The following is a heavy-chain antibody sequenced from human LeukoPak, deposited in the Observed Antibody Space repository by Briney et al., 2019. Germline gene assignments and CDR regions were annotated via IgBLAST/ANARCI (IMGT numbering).Heavy chain of an antibody. CDR1: GGTFSSYA. J-gene: IGHJ4*02. Sequence: GALVKVSCKASGGTFSSYAISWVRQAPGQGLEWMGGIIPIFGTANYAQKFQGRVTITADDSTSTAYMELSSLRSEDTAVYYCARDQDSSGYPDYWGQGTLVTVSS. CDR3: ARDQDSSGYPDY. CDR2: IIPIFGTA. V-gene: IGHV1-69*13. D-gene: IGHD3-22*01.